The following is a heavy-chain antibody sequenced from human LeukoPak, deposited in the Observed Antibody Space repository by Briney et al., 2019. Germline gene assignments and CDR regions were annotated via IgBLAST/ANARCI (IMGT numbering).Heavy chain of an antibody. CDR1: GGSISSYY. D-gene: IGHD3-10*01. J-gene: IGHJ4*02. CDR3: ARDHLNYYGSGSYYDY. V-gene: IGHV4-59*01. Sequence: SETLSLTCTVSGGSISSYYWSWIRQPPGKGLEWIGYIYYSGSTNYNPSLKSRVTISVDTSKNQFSLKLSSVTAADTAVYYSARDHLNYYGSGSYYDYWGQGTLVTVSS. CDR2: IYYSGST.